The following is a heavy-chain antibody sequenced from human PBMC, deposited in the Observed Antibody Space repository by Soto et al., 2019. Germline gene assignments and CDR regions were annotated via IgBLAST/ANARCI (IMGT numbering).Heavy chain of an antibody. Sequence: QMQLVQSGAEVKKTGSSVKVSCKASGYTFTYRYLHWVRQAPGQALEWMGWITPFNGNTNYAQKFQDRVTITRDRSMSTAYMELSSLRSEDTAMYYCASGYSSSWQANYYGMDVWGQGTTVTVSS. V-gene: IGHV1-45*02. CDR3: ASGYSSSWQANYYGMDV. CDR2: ITPFNGNT. J-gene: IGHJ6*02. CDR1: GYTFTYRY. D-gene: IGHD6-13*01.